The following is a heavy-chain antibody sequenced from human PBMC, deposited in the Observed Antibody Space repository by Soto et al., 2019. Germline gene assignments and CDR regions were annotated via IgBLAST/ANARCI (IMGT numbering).Heavy chain of an antibody. CDR2: ISAYNGNT. Sequence: ASVKVSCKASGYTFTSYGISWVRQAPGQGLEWMGWISAYNGNTNYAQKLQGRVTMTTDTSTSTDYMELRSLRSDDTAVYYCARDFNSRITIFGVVYNWFEPWGQGTLVSVSS. D-gene: IGHD3-3*01. CDR3: ARDFNSRITIFGVVYNWFEP. CDR1: GYTFTSYG. V-gene: IGHV1-18*04. J-gene: IGHJ5*02.